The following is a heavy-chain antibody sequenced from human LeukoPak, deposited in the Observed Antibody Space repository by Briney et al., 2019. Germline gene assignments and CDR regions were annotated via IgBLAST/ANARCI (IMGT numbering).Heavy chain of an antibody. Sequence: GGSLRLSCAASGFTFNNAWMSWVRQAPGKGLECVGRIKGKSDGGTTDYAAPVKSRFTISRDDSQNTLYLQMNSLKIEDTAVYYCTTEALSYYGMDVWGKGTTVTVSS. CDR3: TTEALSYYGMDV. CDR1: GFTFNNAW. CDR2: IKGKSDGGTT. J-gene: IGHJ6*04. V-gene: IGHV3-15*01.